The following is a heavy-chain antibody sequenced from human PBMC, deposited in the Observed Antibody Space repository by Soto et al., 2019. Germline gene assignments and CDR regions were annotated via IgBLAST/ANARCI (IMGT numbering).Heavy chain of an antibody. CDR1: AGSFSHYD. D-gene: IGHD6-19*01. J-gene: IGHJ3*02. CDR3: ERGGSSAWHVAFDI. CDR2: INPSGSS. V-gene: IGHV4-34*01. Sequence: SETLSLTCAVYAGSFSHYDWNWIRQSPGKGLEWIGKINPSGSSNCNPCLWSGVSISVDMSKNEFSLRLTSVTAADTAVYYFERGGSSAWHVAFDIWGQGTMVTVSS.